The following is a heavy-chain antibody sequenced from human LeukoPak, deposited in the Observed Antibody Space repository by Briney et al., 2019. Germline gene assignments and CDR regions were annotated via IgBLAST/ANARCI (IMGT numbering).Heavy chain of an antibody. V-gene: IGHV3-23*01. D-gene: IGHD5-12*01. J-gene: IGHJ4*02. CDR3: AKQHSGCNRNFDY. CDR2: ISGSGGST. CDR1: GFTLSDAW. Sequence: PGGSLRLSCATSGFTLSDAWMSWVRQARGKGLEWVSAISGSGGSTYYADSVKGRFTISRDNSKNTLYLQMNSLRGEETAVYYCAKQHSGCNRNFDYWGQGTLVTVSS.